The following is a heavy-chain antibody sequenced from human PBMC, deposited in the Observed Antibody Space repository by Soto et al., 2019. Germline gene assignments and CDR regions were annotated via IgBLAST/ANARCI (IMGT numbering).Heavy chain of an antibody. CDR3: ATDVGVGETDIFDF. CDR1: GFTFNDYA. V-gene: IGHV3-9*01. CDR2: ISWNSGSI. J-gene: IGHJ4*02. Sequence: DVQLVESGGGLVQPGRSLRLSCTASGFTFNDYAMKWVRQAPGKGLEWVSGISWNSGSIGYADSVKGRFTISRDNAKNSLYLHMNSLRVEDTALYYCATDVGVGETDIFDFWGQGTLVTVSS.